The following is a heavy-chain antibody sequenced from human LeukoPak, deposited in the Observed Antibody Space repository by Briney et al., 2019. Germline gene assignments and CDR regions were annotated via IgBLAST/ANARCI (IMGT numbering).Heavy chain of an antibody. CDR2: INPNSGGT. Sequence: ASVKVSCKASGYTSTGYYMHWVRQAPGQGLEWMGWINPNSGGTNYAQKFQGRVTMTRDTSISTAYMELSRLRSDDTAVYYCARGTPIGYCSGGSCQDAFDIWGQGTMVTVSS. V-gene: IGHV1-2*02. CDR1: GYTSTGYY. CDR3: ARGTPIGYCSGGSCQDAFDI. D-gene: IGHD2-15*01. J-gene: IGHJ3*02.